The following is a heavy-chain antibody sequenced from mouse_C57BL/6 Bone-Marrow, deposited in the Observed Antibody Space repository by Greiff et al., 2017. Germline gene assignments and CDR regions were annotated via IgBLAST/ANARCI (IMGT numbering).Heavy chain of an antibody. D-gene: IGHD1-1*01. V-gene: IGHV2-2*01. Sequence: QVHLKESGPGLVQPSQSLSITCTVSGFSLTSYGVHWVRQSPGKGLEWLGVIWSGGSTDYNAAFISRLSISKDNSKSQVFFKMNSLQADDTAIYYCARWYYGSKGAWFAYWGQGTLVTVSA. J-gene: IGHJ3*01. CDR3: ARWYYGSKGAWFAY. CDR2: IWSGGST. CDR1: GFSLTSYG.